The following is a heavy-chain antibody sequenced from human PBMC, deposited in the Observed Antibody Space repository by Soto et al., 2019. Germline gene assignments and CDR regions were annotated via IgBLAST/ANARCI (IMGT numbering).Heavy chain of an antibody. D-gene: IGHD3-3*01. CDR1: GYTFTSYG. CDR3: ARGADFWGGYRWFDP. J-gene: IGHJ5*02. Sequence: ASVKVSCKASGYTFTSYGISWVRQAPGQGLEWMGWISAYNGNTKYAQNLQGRVTLTTDTSTTTAYMELKSLRYDDTAVYFCARGADFWGGYRWFDPWGQGTLVTVSS. V-gene: IGHV1-18*01. CDR2: ISAYNGNT.